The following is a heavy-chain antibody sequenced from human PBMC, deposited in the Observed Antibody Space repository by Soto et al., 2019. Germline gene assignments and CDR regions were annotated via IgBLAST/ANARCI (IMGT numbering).Heavy chain of an antibody. CDR2: IYYSGST. J-gene: IGHJ6*02. D-gene: IGHD2-2*03. CDR1: GGSISSGGYY. V-gene: IGHV4-31*03. Sequence: SETLSLTCTVSGGSISSGGYYWSWIRQHPGKGLEWIGYIYYSGSTYYNPSLKSRVTISVDTSKNQFSLKLSSVTAADTAVYYCARDGYCSSTSCYDGMDVWGQGTTVTVSS. CDR3: ARDGYCSSTSCYDGMDV.